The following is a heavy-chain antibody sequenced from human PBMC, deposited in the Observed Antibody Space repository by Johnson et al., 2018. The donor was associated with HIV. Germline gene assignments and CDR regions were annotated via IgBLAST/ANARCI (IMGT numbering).Heavy chain of an antibody. CDR2: ISYDGSNK. CDR1: GFTFSSYG. CDR3: ARDLYYDNRGIAFDI. V-gene: IGHV3-30*03. J-gene: IGHJ3*02. D-gene: IGHD3-9*01. Sequence: QVQLVESGGGVVQPGRSLRLSCAASGFTFSSYGMHWVRQAPGKGLEWVAVISYDGSNKYYADSVKGRFTISRENSKNTLYLQMNSLRAEDTAVYYCARDLYYDNRGIAFDIWGQGTMVTVSS.